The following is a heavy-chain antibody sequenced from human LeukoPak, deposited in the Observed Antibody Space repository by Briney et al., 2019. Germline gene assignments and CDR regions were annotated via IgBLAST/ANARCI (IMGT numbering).Heavy chain of an antibody. J-gene: IGHJ4*02. CDR3: AKARRAWSGSDFDY. CDR1: GHTVSSNY. V-gene: IGHV3-53*01. CDR2: LYSDGST. D-gene: IGHD3-3*01. Sequence: GGSLRLSCAASGHTVSSNYMSWVRQAPGKGLEWVSVLYSDGSTYYADSVKGRFTISRDNSKNTLYLQMNSLRAEDTAVYYCAKARRAWSGSDFDYWGQGTLVTVSS.